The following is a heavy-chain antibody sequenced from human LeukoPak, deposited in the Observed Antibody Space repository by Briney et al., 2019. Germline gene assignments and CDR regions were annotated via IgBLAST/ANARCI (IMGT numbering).Heavy chain of an antibody. D-gene: IGHD7-27*01. J-gene: IGHJ4*02. V-gene: IGHV3-21*04. Sequence: PGGSLRLSCAASGFTFSSYSMNWVRQAPGKGLEWVSSISSSSSYIYYADSVKGRFTISRDNAKNTLFLQMNSLRADDTAVYYCAKTGGPWDWGQGTLVTVSS. CDR1: GFTFSSYS. CDR3: AKTGGPWD. CDR2: ISSSSSYI.